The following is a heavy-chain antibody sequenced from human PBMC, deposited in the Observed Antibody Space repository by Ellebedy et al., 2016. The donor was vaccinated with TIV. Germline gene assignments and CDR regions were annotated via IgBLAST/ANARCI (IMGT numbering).Heavy chain of an antibody. CDR1: GFTFSDHY. CDR2: TRNKANSYTR. CDR3: TRDEYGGNSEFFDY. V-gene: IGHV3-72*01. J-gene: IGHJ4*02. D-gene: IGHD4-23*01. Sequence: GGSLRLXXAASGFTFSDHYMDWVRQAPGKGLEWVGRTRNKANSYTREYAASVKGRFTIARDDSKSIAYLQMDSLNTGDTGVYFCTRDEYGGNSEFFDYWGQGTLVTVSS.